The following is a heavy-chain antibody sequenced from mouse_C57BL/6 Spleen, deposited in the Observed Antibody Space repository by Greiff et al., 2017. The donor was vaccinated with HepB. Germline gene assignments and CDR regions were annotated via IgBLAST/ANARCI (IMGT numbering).Heavy chain of an antibody. CDR1: GYSITSGYY. CDR2: ISYDGSN. D-gene: IGHD2-3*01. J-gene: IGHJ2*01. Sequence: EVKLMESGPGLVKPSQSLSLTCSVTGYSITSGYYWNWIRQFPGNKLEWMGYISYDGSNNYNPSLKNRISITRDTSKNQFFLKLNSVTTEDTATYYCARVNGYYVFDYWGQGTTLTVSS. CDR3: ARVNGYYVFDY. V-gene: IGHV3-6*01.